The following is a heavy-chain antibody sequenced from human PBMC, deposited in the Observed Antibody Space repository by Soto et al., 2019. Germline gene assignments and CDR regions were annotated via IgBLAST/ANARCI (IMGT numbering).Heavy chain of an antibody. CDR3: STLRYFDSLLTGFDY. CDR1: GFTFSSFW. V-gene: IGHV3-7*01. Sequence: PGGSLRLSCAASGFTFSSFWMTWVRQAPGKGLEWVANIKQDGSEKYYVDSVKGRFTISRDNAENSLFLQMNSLTAEDTAVYYCSTLRYFDSLLTGFDYWGHGTLVTVSS. J-gene: IGHJ4*01. CDR2: IKQDGSEK. D-gene: IGHD3-9*01.